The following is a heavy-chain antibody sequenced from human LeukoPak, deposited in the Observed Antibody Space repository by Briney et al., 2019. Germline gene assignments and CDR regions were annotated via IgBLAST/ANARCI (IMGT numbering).Heavy chain of an antibody. Sequence: PSETLSLTCTVSGGSISSSSYYWGWIRQPPGKGLEWIGSIYYSGSTYYNPSLKSRVTISVDTSKNQFSLKLSSVTAADTAVYYCARRGEGLDYWGQGTLVTVSS. CDR3: ARRGEGLDY. D-gene: IGHD3-16*01. CDR2: IYYSGST. J-gene: IGHJ4*02. CDR1: GGSISSSSYY. V-gene: IGHV4-39*07.